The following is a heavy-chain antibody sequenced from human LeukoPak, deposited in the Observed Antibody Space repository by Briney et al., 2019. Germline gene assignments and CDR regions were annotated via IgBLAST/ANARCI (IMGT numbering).Heavy chain of an antibody. Sequence: SETLSLTCTVAGSSISTYYWSWIRQPPGKGQEWIGYIYYSGSTNYNPSLKSRVTMSVDTSKSQFSLKLNSVTAADTAVYYCARDYDSSGYYWSWGQGTPVTVSS. CDR2: IYYSGST. V-gene: IGHV4-59*13. CDR1: GSSISTYY. CDR3: ARDYDSSGYYWS. J-gene: IGHJ4*02. D-gene: IGHD3-22*01.